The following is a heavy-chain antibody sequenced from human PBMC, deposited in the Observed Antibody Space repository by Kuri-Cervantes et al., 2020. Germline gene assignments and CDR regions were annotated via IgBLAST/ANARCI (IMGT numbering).Heavy chain of an antibody. J-gene: IGHJ4*02. D-gene: IGHD1-1*01. V-gene: IGHV3-30-3*01. CDR2: ISYDGSNK. CDR1: GFTFSSYA. Sequence: GGSLRLSCAASGFTFSSYAMHWVRQAPGKGLEWVAVISYDGSNKYYEDSVKGRFTISRDNSKNTLYLQMNSLRAEDTAVYYCARDQAGTIDYWGQGTLVTVSS. CDR3: ARDQAGTIDY.